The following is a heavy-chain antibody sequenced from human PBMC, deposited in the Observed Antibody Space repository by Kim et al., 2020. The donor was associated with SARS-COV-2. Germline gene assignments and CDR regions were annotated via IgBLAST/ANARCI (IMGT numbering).Heavy chain of an antibody. D-gene: IGHD2-21*02. J-gene: IGHJ4*02. CDR1: GFTFSSYE. Sequence: GGSLRLSCAASGFTFSSYEMNWVRQAPGKGLEWVAYISSSGSTIYYADSVKGRFTISRDNAKNSLYLQMNSLRAEDTAVYYCARDRSGWGGDCYFDYWGQGTLVTVSS. CDR3: ARDRSGWGGDCYFDY. V-gene: IGHV3-48*03. CDR2: ISSSGSTI.